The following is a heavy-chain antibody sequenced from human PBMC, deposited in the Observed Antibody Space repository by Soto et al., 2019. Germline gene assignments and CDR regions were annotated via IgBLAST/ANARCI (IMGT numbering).Heavy chain of an antibody. CDR1: GYTFTGYY. Sequence: ASVKVSFKASGYTFTGYYMHWVRQAPGQGLEWMGWINPNSGGTNYAQKFQGRVTMTRDTSISTAYMELSRLRSDDTAVYYCARDWMVTPSGWFDSWGQGTLVTVSS. CDR3: ARDWMVTPSGWFDS. D-gene: IGHD2-21*02. CDR2: INPNSGGT. J-gene: IGHJ5*01. V-gene: IGHV1-2*02.